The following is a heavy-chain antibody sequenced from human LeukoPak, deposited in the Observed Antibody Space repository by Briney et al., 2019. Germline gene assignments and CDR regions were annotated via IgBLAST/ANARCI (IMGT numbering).Heavy chain of an antibody. CDR2: IYYSGST. D-gene: IGHD6-13*01. V-gene: IGHV4-59*11. Sequence: SETLSLTCTVSGGSISSHHWSWIRQPPGKGLEWIGYIYYSGSTNYNPSLKSRVTISVDTSKYQFSLKLSSVTAADTAVYYCARGGSWNSSSWYLYYYYYYMDVWGKGTTVTVSS. J-gene: IGHJ6*03. CDR1: GGSISSHH. CDR3: ARGGSWNSSSWYLYYYYYYMDV.